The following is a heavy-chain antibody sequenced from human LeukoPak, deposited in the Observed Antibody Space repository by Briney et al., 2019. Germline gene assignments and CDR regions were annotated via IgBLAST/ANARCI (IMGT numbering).Heavy chain of an antibody. D-gene: IGHD1-26*01. Sequence: GESLKISCKGSGYSFTSYWIGWVRQMPGKGLEWMGIIYPGDSDTRYSPSFQGQVTISADKSISTAYLQWSSLKASDTAMYYCARLFLFGSYGVFHAFDILGQGTMVTVSS. CDR3: ARLFLFGSYGVFHAFDI. J-gene: IGHJ3*02. CDR1: GYSFTSYW. CDR2: IYPGDSDT. V-gene: IGHV5-51*01.